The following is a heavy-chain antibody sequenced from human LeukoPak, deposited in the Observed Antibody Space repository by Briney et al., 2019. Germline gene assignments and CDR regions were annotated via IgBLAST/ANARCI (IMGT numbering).Heavy chain of an antibody. D-gene: IGHD5-24*01. CDR3: AKDIQLLT. CDR2: IDTRGEST. J-gene: IGHJ3*01. V-gene: IGHV3-23*01. Sequence: KPGGCLRLSCAPSGLTVSVATTTWARQAPEGGLEWVSLIDTRGESTYCTNSVKGRPTIARDNPKNRLSQQVTSVTVERTAMYFCAKDIQLLTWGLGELVTVSS. CDR1: GLTVSVAT.